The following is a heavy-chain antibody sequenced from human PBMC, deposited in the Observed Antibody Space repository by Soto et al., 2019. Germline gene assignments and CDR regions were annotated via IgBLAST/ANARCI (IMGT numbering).Heavy chain of an antibody. CDR2: ISYDGSNK. J-gene: IGHJ4*02. V-gene: IGHV3-30*03. D-gene: IGHD2-21*01. Sequence: SLRLSCAASGFTFSSYGMHWVRQAPGKGLEWVAVISYDGSNKYYADSVKGRFTISRDNTKSSLFLQMNSLGVEDTAVYYCARGGGGGLFEHWGQGVLVTVSS. CDR1: GFTFSSYG. CDR3: ARGGGGGLFEH.